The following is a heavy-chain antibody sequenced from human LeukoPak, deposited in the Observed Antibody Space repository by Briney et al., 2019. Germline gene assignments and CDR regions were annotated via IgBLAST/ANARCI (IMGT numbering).Heavy chain of an antibody. Sequence: GASVKVSCKVSGYALTELSMHWVRQAPGKGLEWMGGFDPEDGETIYAQKFQGRVTMTEDTSTDTAYMELSSLRSEDTAVYYCATWARGIVVVTLDYWGQGTLVTVSS. CDR2: FDPEDGET. CDR1: GYALTELS. V-gene: IGHV1-24*01. CDR3: ATWARGIVVVTLDY. J-gene: IGHJ4*02. D-gene: IGHD3-22*01.